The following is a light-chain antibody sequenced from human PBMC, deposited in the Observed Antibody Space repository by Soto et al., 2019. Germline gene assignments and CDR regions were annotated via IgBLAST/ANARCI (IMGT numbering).Light chain of an antibody. Sequence: DIQMTQSPPTLSASVGDRVTITCRASQSISSRLAWYQQKPGRAPKLLIYKASSLESGVPSRFSGSGSGTEFTLTISSLQPDDFAXYYCQQYNSYSSFGPGTKVDIK. J-gene: IGKJ3*01. CDR1: QSISSR. V-gene: IGKV1-5*03. CDR2: KAS. CDR3: QQYNSYSS.